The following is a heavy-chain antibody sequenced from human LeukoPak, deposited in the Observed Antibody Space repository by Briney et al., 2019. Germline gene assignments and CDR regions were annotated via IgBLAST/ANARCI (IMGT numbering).Heavy chain of an antibody. Sequence: SETLSLTCAVYGGSFSGYYWSWIRQPPGKGLEWIGEINHSGSTNYNPSLKSRVTISVDTSKNQFSLKLSSVTAADTAVYYCASAWIAAAGSIDYWGQGTLATVSS. D-gene: IGHD6-13*01. CDR2: INHSGST. CDR3: ASAWIAAAGSIDY. CDR1: GGSFSGYY. J-gene: IGHJ4*02. V-gene: IGHV4-34*01.